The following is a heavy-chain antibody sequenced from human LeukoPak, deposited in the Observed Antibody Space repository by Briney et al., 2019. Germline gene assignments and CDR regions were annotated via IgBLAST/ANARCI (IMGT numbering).Heavy chain of an antibody. V-gene: IGHV4-39*07. Sequence: SETLSLTCTVSGGSISSSSYYWGWIRQPPGKGLEWIGSIYYSGSTYYNPSLKSRVTISVDTSKNQFSLKLSSVTAADTAVYYCARSSGGSWYDAFDIWGQGTMVTVSS. CDR3: ARSSGGSWYDAFDI. J-gene: IGHJ3*02. D-gene: IGHD2-15*01. CDR1: GGSISSSSYY. CDR2: IYYSGST.